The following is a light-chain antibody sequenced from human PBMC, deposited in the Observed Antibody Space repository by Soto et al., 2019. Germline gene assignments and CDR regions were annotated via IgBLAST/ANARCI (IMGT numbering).Light chain of an antibody. J-gene: IGKJ2*01. V-gene: IGKV1-33*01. CDR3: QQFDHLPT. CDR2: DAS. CDR1: QDIKNF. Sequence: DLPMTQSPSSLSASVGDRVTITCQASQDIKNFLNWYQQKPGKAPKLLIYDASNLEAGVPSRFNGSGSGTYFSFTISSLQPEDIATYYCQQFDHLPTFGQGTNLEIK.